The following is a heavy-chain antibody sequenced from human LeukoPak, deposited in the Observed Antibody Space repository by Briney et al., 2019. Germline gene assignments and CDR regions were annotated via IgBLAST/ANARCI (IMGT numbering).Heavy chain of an antibody. V-gene: IGHV1-69*13. J-gene: IGHJ6*03. CDR3: ARERYYYYYMDV. Sequence: SVKVFCKASGGTFSSYAISWVRQDPGQGLEWMGGIIPIFVTENYVQKFQSRVTIPADESPSPAYMELSRLRHEDTAVYYCARERYYYYYMDVWGKGTTVTISS. CDR1: GGTFSSYA. CDR2: IIPIFVTE.